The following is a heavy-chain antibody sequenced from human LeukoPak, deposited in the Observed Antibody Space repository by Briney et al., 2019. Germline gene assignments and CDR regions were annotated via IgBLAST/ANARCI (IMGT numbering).Heavy chain of an antibody. V-gene: IGHV3-49*04. D-gene: IGHD1-1*01. CDR1: EFTVSSNY. J-gene: IGHJ4*02. CDR2: IRSKAYGETA. Sequence: GGSLRLSCAASEFTVSSNYMSWVRQAPGKGLEWVGFIRSKAYGETADYAASVKGRFTISRDDSKAIAYLQMNSLKTEDTAVYHCTRDRGAYNLYDYWGQGTLVTVSS. CDR3: TRDRGAYNLYDY.